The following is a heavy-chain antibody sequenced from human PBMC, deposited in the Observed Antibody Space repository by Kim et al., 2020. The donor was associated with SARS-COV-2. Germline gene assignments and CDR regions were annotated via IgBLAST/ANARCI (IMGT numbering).Heavy chain of an antibody. CDR3: ASSDTAIYYFDY. CDR1: GGTFSSYA. Sequence: SVKVSCKASGGTFSSYAISWVRQAPGQGLEWMGRIIPILGIANYAQKFQGRVTITADKSTSTAYMELSSLRSEDTAVYYCASSDTAIYYFDYWGQGTLVTVSS. V-gene: IGHV1-69*04. CDR2: IIPILGIA. D-gene: IGHD5-18*01. J-gene: IGHJ4*02.